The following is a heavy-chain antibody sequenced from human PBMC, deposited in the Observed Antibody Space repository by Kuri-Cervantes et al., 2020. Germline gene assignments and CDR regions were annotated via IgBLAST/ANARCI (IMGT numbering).Heavy chain of an antibody. J-gene: IGHJ4*02. V-gene: IGHV3-30*02. CDR3: AKLAPAGDDY. CDR2: IHYDGRNR. CDR1: GFTFNTYG. Sequence: GESLKISCAASGFTFNTYGMHWVRQAPGKGLEWVAFIHYDGRNRYYADSVKGRFTISRDNSKNTLYLQMDSLRAEDTAVYYCAKLAPAGDDYWGQGTLVTVSS. D-gene: IGHD3-10*01.